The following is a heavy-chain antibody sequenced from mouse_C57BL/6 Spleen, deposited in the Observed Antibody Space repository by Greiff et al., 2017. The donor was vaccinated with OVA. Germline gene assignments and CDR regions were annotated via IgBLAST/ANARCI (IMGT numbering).Heavy chain of an antibody. Sequence: EVQLQQSGPELVKPGDSVKISCKASGYSFTGYFMNWVMQSHGKSLEWIGRINPYNGDTFYNQKFKGKATLTVDKSSSTAHMELRSLTSEDSAVYYCARLSTYGSSFYWYFDVWGTGTTVTVSS. V-gene: IGHV1-20*01. CDR1: GYSFTGYF. J-gene: IGHJ1*03. CDR3: ARLSTYGSSFYWYFDV. CDR2: INPYNGDT. D-gene: IGHD1-1*01.